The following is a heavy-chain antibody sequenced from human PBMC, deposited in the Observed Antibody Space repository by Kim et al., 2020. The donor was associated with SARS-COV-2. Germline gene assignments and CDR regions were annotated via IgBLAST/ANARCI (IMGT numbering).Heavy chain of an antibody. CDR2: IYHSGST. V-gene: IGHV4-34*01. CDR3: ARVPRITMVRGVNYWYFDL. Sequence: SETLSLTCAVYGGSFSGYYWSWIRQPPGKGLEWIGEIYHSGSTNYSPSLKSRVTISVDTSKNQFSLTLSSVTAADTAVYYCARVPRITMVRGVNYWYFDL. D-gene: IGHD3-10*01. CDR1: GGSFSGYY. J-gene: IGHJ2*01.